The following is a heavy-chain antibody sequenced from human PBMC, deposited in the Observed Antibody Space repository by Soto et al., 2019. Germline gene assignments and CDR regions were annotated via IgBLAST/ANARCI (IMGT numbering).Heavy chain of an antibody. Sequence: SETLSLTCTVSGGTISSSGYYWGWIRQPPGKGLEWIGSIYYSGSTYYNPSLKSRVTISVDTSKKQFSLTLSSVTAADTAVYYCARQWWELLGWFDPWGQGTMVTVSS. CDR3: ARQWWELLGWFDP. CDR1: GGTISSSGYY. V-gene: IGHV4-39*01. D-gene: IGHD1-26*01. J-gene: IGHJ5*02. CDR2: IYYSGST.